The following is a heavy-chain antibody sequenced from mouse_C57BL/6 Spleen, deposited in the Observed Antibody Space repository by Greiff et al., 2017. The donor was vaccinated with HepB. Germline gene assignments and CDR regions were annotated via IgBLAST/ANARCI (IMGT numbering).Heavy chain of an antibody. Sequence: EVQLVESGGDLVKPGGSLKLSCAASGFTFSSYGMSWVRQTPDKRLEWVATISSGGSYTYSPDSVKGRVTISRDNAKNTLYLQMSSLKSEDTAMYYCARPFYYDYDIAYWGQGTLVTVSA. CDR2: ISSGGSYT. V-gene: IGHV5-6*01. J-gene: IGHJ3*01. CDR1: GFTFSSYG. CDR3: ARPFYYDYDIAY. D-gene: IGHD2-4*01.